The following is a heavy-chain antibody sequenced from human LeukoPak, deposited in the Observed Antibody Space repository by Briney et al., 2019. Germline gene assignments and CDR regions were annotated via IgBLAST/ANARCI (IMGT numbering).Heavy chain of an antibody. CDR3: ARGRDPGYYDTNGYRRVNAFDI. CDR2: ISGNGNTI. Sequence: HSGGSLRLSCAASGFTFSNYEMNWVRQAPGKGLEWLSYISGNGNTIYYADSVKGRFTISRDNAKNSLFLQMNSLRAEDTAVYYCARGRDPGYYDTNGYRRVNAFDIWGEGRMVTVSS. CDR1: GFTFSNYE. V-gene: IGHV3-48*03. D-gene: IGHD3-22*01. J-gene: IGHJ3*02.